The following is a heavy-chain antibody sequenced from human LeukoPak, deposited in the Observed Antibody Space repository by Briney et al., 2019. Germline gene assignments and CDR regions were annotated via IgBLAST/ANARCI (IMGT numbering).Heavy chain of an antibody. CDR1: GGTFSSYA. V-gene: IGHV1-69*04. Sequence: SVKVSCKASGGTFSSYAISWVRQAPGQGLEWMGRIIPILGIANYAQKFQGRVTITADKSTSTAYMELSSLRSEDTAVYYCARTYYYDSSGYSPFDYWGQGTLVAVSS. D-gene: IGHD3-22*01. CDR2: IIPILGIA. J-gene: IGHJ4*02. CDR3: ARTYYYDSSGYSPFDY.